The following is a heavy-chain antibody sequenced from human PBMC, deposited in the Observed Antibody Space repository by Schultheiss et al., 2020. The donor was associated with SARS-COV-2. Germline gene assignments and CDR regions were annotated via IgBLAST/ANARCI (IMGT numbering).Heavy chain of an antibody. Sequence: GGSLRLSCAASGLTFSSYSMNWVRQAPGKGLEWVSYISSSSSTIYYADSVKGRFTISRDNTKNSLYLQMNSLRAEDTAVYYCARRGSLGIAAAGGRPYYMVVWGKGTTVTVSS. CDR1: GLTFSSYS. CDR3: ARRGSLGIAAAGGRPYYMVV. D-gene: IGHD6-13*01. J-gene: IGHJ6*03. CDR2: ISSSSSTI. V-gene: IGHV3-48*01.